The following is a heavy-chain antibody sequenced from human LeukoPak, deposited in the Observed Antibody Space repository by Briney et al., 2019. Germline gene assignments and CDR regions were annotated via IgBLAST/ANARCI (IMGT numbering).Heavy chain of an antibody. CDR3: ARADFIDAGPYLIGP. Sequence: ASVRVSCKTSGYSFTDYYIHWVRQAPGQGLEWMGWINTKSGRTSSARKFQGRVTMTRDPSITAVYMDMAWLTSDDTAIYFCARADFIDAGPYLIGPWGQGTLVTVSS. CDR1: GYSFTDYY. V-gene: IGHV1-2*02. D-gene: IGHD3-3*01. CDR2: INTKSGRT. J-gene: IGHJ5*02.